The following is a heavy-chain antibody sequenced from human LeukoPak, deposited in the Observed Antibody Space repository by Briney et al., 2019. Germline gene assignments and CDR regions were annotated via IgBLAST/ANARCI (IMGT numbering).Heavy chain of an antibody. CDR1: GFTFSSYA. D-gene: IGHD3-10*01. CDR3: ARTGVSGSSEEYYFDY. J-gene: IGHJ4*02. V-gene: IGHV3-30-3*01. Sequence: GGSLRLSCAASGFTFSSYAMHWVGQAPGKGLEWVAVISYDGSNKYYADSVKGRFTISRDNSKNTLYLQMNSLRAEDTAVYYCARTGVSGSSEEYYFDYWGQGTLVTVSS. CDR2: ISYDGSNK.